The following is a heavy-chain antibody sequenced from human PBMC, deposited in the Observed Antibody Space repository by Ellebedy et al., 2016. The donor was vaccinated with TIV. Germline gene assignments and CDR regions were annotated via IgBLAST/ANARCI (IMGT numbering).Heavy chain of an antibody. D-gene: IGHD2-15*01. CDR2: VWYDGNYK. CDR3: AREMVAPGPYDYYYGMDV. CDR1: GFTFMSYG. V-gene: IGHV3-33*01. J-gene: IGHJ6*02. Sequence: GESLKISCAASGFTFMSYGMHWLRQAPGKGLEWVAAVWYDGNYKNVADSVKGRFTISRDNSKSTISLQMNSLRAEDTAIYYCAREMVAPGPYDYYYGMDVWGQGTTVTVSS.